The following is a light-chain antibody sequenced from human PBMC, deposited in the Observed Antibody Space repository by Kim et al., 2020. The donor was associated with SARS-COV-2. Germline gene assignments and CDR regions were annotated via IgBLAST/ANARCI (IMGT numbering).Light chain of an antibody. CDR2: AVS. Sequence: GRSITMSCTGTRSDVGGYNYVSWYQQHPGKAPKLMLYAVSKRPSGVSNRFSGSKSGNTASLTISGLQAEDEADYYCTSYTSSITWVFGGGTQLTVL. CDR1: RSDVGGYNY. V-gene: IGLV2-14*04. J-gene: IGLJ3*02. CDR3: TSYTSSITWV.